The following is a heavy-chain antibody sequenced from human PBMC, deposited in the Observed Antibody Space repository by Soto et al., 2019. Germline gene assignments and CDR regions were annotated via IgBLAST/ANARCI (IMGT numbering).Heavy chain of an antibody. J-gene: IGHJ4*02. V-gene: IGHV3-23*01. CDR3: ARVAPPQDY. CDR1: GFTFSSYA. Sequence: GGSLRLSCAASGFTFSSYAMTWVRQAPGKGLEWVSVISGSGGSTYFADSVKGRFTISRDNAKNSLYLQMNSLRAEDTAVYYCARVAPPQDYWGQGTLVTVSS. CDR2: ISGSGGST.